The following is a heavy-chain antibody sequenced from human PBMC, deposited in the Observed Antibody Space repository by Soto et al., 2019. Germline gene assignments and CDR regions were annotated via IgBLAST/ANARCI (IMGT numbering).Heavy chain of an antibody. CDR2: ISGSGGST. J-gene: IGHJ1*01. CDR1: GFTFSSYA. CDR3: AKDREQWLGTSSY. V-gene: IGHV3-23*01. Sequence: EVQLLESGGGLVQPGGSLRLSCAASGFTFSSYAMSWVRQAPGKGLEWVSAISGSGGSTYYADSVKGRFTISRDNSKNTLYLQMNSLRAEATAVYYCAKDREQWLGTSSYWGQGTLVTVSS. D-gene: IGHD6-19*01.